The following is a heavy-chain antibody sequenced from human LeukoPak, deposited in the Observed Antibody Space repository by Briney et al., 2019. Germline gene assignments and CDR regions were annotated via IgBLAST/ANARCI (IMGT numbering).Heavy chain of an antibody. CDR1: DDSITMYY. CDR2: VDHTGST. CDR3: ARGRVSSSTWYSTYYYYFYMDV. Sequence: SETLSLTCSVSDDSITMYYWTWIRQPPGKGLEWIGYVDHTGSTNFNPSLNGRVSISRDTSKNLFSLGLRSVTAADTAVYFCARGRVSSSTWYSTYYYYFYMDVWGKGTTVTVSS. J-gene: IGHJ6*03. D-gene: IGHD4-11*01. V-gene: IGHV4-59*01.